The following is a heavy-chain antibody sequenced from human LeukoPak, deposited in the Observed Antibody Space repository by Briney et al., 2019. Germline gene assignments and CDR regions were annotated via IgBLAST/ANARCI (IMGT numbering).Heavy chain of an antibody. CDR3: ARESPRVIVVVPAAMGGGGWFDP. V-gene: IGHV3-7*01. D-gene: IGHD2-2*01. CDR1: GFTFSSYW. Sequence: GGSLRLSCAASGFTFSSYWMSWIRQAPGKGLEWVANIKQDGSEKYYVDSVKGRFTIHRDNAKNSLYLQMNSMRAEETAVYYCARESPRVIVVVPAAMGGGGWFDPWGQGTLVTVSS. J-gene: IGHJ5*02. CDR2: IKQDGSEK.